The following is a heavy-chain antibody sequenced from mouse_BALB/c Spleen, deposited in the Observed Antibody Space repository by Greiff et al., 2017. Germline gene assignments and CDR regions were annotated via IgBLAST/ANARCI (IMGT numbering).Heavy chain of an antibody. V-gene: IGHV1S26*01. CDR3: AREGAYYRYWFAY. D-gene: IGHD2-14*01. CDR2: INPSTGYT. CDR1: GYTFTSYW. J-gene: IGHJ3*01. Sequence: QVQLKQPGAELVKPGTSVKMSCKASGYTFTSYWMHWVKQRPGQGLEWIGYINPSTGYTEYNQKFKDKATLTADKSSSTAYMQLSSLTSEDSAVYYCAREGAYYRYWFAYWGQGTLVTVSA.